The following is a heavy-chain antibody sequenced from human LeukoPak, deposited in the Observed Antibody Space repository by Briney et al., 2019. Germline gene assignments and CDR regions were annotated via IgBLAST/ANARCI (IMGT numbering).Heavy chain of an antibody. Sequence: GASVKVSCKASGGTFSSYAISWVRQAPGQGLEWMGRIIPILGIANYAQKFQGRVTITADKSTSTAYMELSSLRSEDTAVYYCARLLSDYGDYSYYYYGMDVWGQGTTVTVSS. CDR1: GGTFSSYA. CDR2: IIPILGIA. CDR3: ARLLSDYGDYSYYYYGMDV. J-gene: IGHJ6*02. D-gene: IGHD4-17*01. V-gene: IGHV1-69*04.